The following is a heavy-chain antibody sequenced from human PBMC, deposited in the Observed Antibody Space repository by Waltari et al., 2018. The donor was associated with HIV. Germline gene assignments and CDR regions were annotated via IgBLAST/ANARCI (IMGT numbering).Heavy chain of an antibody. Sequence: QITLKESGPTLVKPTQTLTLTCSFSGFSLITHGVSVGWIRQPPGKALEWLALIYWDNDKSYSPSLKSRLTITKDTSKNQVVLTMTNMDPVDTATYYCAHRLSNYGYFDYWGQGTLVTVSS. CDR1: GFSLITHGVS. D-gene: IGHD4-4*01. CDR3: AHRLSNYGYFDY. J-gene: IGHJ4*02. CDR2: IYWDNDK. V-gene: IGHV2-5*02.